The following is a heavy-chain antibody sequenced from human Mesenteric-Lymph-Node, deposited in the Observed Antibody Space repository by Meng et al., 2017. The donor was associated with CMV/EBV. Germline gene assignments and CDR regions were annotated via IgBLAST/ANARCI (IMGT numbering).Heavy chain of an antibody. V-gene: IGHV3-21*01. CDR3: ARDRSGYYGYYGMDV. D-gene: IGHD3-3*01. CDR2: ISSSSSYI. Sequence: GGPLRLSCAASGFTFSSYSMNWVRQAPGKGLEWVSSISSSSSYIYYADSVKGRFTISRDNAKDSLYLQMNSLRAEDTAVYYCARDRSGYYGYYGMDVWGQGTTVTVSS. CDR1: GFTFSSYS. J-gene: IGHJ6*02.